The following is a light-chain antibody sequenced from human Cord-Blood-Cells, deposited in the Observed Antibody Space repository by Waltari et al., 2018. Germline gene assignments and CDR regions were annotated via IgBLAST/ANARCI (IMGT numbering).Light chain of an antibody. CDR3: QQRSNWPPWA. CDR2: DAS. J-gene: IGKJ1*01. CDR1: QSVSSY. V-gene: IGKV3-11*01. Sequence: EIVLTQSPATLSLSPGERATLSCRASQSVSSYLAWYQQKPGQAPRLLIYDASNRATGIPARFSGSGSGPDFTLPISSLAPDDFAVYYCQQRSNWPPWAFGQGTKVEIK.